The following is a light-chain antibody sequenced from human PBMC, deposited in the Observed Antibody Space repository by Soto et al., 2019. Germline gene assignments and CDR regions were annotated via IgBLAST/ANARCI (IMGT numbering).Light chain of an antibody. V-gene: IGLV1-44*01. J-gene: IGLJ2*01. CDR2: RNH. CDR1: RSNIGTYT. CDR3: AAWDDSLRAVV. Sequence: QSVLTQSPSASGTPGQRVTISCSGSRSNIGTYTVNWYQQLPGPAPTLLIYRNHQRPSGVPDRVSGSKSGTSASLAISGPQSEDEADYYCAAWDDSLRAVVFGGGTKLTVL.